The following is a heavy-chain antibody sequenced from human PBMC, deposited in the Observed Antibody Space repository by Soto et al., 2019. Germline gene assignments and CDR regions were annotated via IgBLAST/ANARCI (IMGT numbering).Heavy chain of an antibody. V-gene: IGHV3-23*01. D-gene: IGHD6-13*01. Sequence: GGSLRLSCAASGFTFSSYAMSWVRQAPRKGLEWVSAISGSGGSTYYADSVKGRFTISRDNAKNSLYLQMDSLRDEDTAVYYCARDRGIAAAGALDYWGQGTLVTVSS. J-gene: IGHJ4*02. CDR1: GFTFSSYA. CDR2: ISGSGGST. CDR3: ARDRGIAAAGALDY.